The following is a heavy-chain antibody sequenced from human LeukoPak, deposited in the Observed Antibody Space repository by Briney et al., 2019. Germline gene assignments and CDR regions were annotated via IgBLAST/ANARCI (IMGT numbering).Heavy chain of an antibody. CDR1: GGSISSYF. CDR2: ISSSGST. CDR3: ARGRWELLRNWFDP. Sequence: PSETLSLTCIVSGGSISSYFWSWIRQPAGKGLEWIGRISSSGSTTYNPSLKSRVTISVDTSKNQFSLKLSSVTAADTAVYYCARGRWELLRNWFDPWGQGTLVTVSS. D-gene: IGHD1-26*01. J-gene: IGHJ5*02. V-gene: IGHV4-4*07.